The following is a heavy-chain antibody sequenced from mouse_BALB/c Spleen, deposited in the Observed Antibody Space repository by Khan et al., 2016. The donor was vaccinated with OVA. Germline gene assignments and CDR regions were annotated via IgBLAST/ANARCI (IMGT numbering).Heavy chain of an antibody. CDR2: INPSSGYT. CDR1: GYTFTSYT. D-gene: IGHD2-14*01. J-gene: IGHJ3*01. V-gene: IGHV1-4*01. CDR3: ARDGAYYRNDGWFAY. Sequence: LEESGAELARPGASVKMSCKASGYTFTSYTIHWIKQRPGQGLEWIGYINPSSGYTNYNQKFKDKATLTADKYSTTAYMQLSSLTSDDSAVYYCARDGAYYRNDGWFAYWGQGTLVTVSA.